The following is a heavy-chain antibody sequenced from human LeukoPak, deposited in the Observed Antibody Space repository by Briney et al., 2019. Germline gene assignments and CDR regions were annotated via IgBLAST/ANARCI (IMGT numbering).Heavy chain of an antibody. CDR1: GGSISSSSYY. D-gene: IGHD3-10*01. Sequence: SETLSLTCTVSGGSISSSSYYWGWIRQPPGKGLEWIGSIYYSGSTYYNPSLKSRVTISVDTSKNQFSLKLSSVTAADTAVYYCARRSYYGSGSTTYWYFDLWGRGTLVTVSS. CDR2: IYYSGST. CDR3: ARRSYYGSGSTTYWYFDL. V-gene: IGHV4-39*01. J-gene: IGHJ2*01.